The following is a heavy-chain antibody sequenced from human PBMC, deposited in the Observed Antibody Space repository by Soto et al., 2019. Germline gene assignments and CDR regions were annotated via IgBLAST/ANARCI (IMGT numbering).Heavy chain of an antibody. Sequence: SETLSLTCNVSGGSISSGTSYWTWIRQHPGEGLEWIGHIYFTGATYSNPSLRSRLTMSVDTSKNQFSLKLTSVTAADTATYYCASIPRRGYSYGIDYWGQGTLVTVSS. CDR3: ASIPRRGYSYGIDY. D-gene: IGHD2-21*02. J-gene: IGHJ4*02. CDR1: GGSISSGTSY. V-gene: IGHV4-31*03. CDR2: IYFTGAT.